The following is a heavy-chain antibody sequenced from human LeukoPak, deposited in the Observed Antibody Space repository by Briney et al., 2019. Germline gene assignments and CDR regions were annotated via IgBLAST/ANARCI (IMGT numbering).Heavy chain of an antibody. V-gene: IGHV3-33*01. CDR3: ARDPAYCSSTSCSLNWFDP. Sequence: GGSLRLSCAASGFTLSSYGMHWVRQAPGKGLEWVAVIWYDGSNKYYADSVKGRFTISRDNSKNTLYLQMNSLRAEDTAVYYCARDPAYCSSTSCSLNWFDPWGQGTLVTVSS. CDR1: GFTLSSYG. J-gene: IGHJ5*02. D-gene: IGHD2-2*01. CDR2: IWYDGSNK.